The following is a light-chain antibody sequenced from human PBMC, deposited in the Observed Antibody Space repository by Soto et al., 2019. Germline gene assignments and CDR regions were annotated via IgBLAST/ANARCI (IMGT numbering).Light chain of an antibody. V-gene: IGLV1-47*01. CDR2: RNN. Sequence: QSVLTQPPSASGTPGQRVTISCSGSSSNIGSNYVYWYQQLPGTAPKLLIYRNNQRPSGVPDRFSGSKSGTSASLAISGLRSEDEADDYCAAWDDSLSGLYVFGTGTKGTV. CDR3: AAWDDSLSGLYV. J-gene: IGLJ1*01. CDR1: SSNIGSNY.